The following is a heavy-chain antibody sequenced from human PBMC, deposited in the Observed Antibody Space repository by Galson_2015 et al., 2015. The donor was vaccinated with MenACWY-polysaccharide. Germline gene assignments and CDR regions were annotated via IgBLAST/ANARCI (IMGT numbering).Heavy chain of an antibody. Sequence: SLRLSCAASGFTFSNYAMSWVRQAPGKGLEWVSGISGSGGSTYYADSAKGRFTISRDNSKNTLYVQMNSLRAEDTAVYYCAKDQDLKGYCTSTSCKGAEYWGQGTLVTVYS. V-gene: IGHV3-23*01. J-gene: IGHJ4*02. CDR2: ISGSGGST. CDR3: AKDQDLKGYCTSTSCKGAEY. CDR1: GFTFSNYA. D-gene: IGHD2-2*01.